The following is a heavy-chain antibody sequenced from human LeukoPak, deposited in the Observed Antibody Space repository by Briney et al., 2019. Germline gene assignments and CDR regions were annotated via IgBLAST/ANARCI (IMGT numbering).Heavy chain of an antibody. D-gene: IGHD3-22*01. CDR2: ITRGGDIT. Sequence: GVSLRLSSAASGFPFSSYAMTWVRQAPGKGLEGVSDITRGGDITYYADSVKGRFTIYRDNSKNTLFLQMNSLRAEDTAVYYCARGGVEHDNSDYSPFDNWGQGTLVTVSS. CDR3: ARGGVEHDNSDYSPFDN. J-gene: IGHJ4*02. CDR1: GFPFSSYA. V-gene: IGHV3-23*01.